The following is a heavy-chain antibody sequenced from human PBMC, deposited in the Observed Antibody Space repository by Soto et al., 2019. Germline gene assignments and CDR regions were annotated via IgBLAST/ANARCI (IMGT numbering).Heavy chain of an antibody. V-gene: IGHV3-30-3*02. Sequence: QVQLVESGGGVVQPGRSLRLSCAASGFTFSSYAMHWVRQAPGKGLEWVAVISYDGSNKYYADSVKGRFTISRDNSKNTLYLQMNSLRAEDTAVYYCAKTPRRYMYYFDYWGQGTLVTVSS. CDR2: ISYDGSNK. CDR1: GFTFSSYA. D-gene: IGHD1-20*01. J-gene: IGHJ4*02. CDR3: AKTPRRYMYYFDY.